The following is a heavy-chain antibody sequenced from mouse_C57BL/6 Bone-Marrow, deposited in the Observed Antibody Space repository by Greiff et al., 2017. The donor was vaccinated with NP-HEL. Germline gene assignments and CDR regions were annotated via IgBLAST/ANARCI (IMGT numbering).Heavy chain of an antibody. D-gene: IGHD2-4*01. CDR1: GYTFTDYY. CDR3: ARAPYYDYDGAMDY. V-gene: IGHV1-26*01. CDR2: IIPNNGGT. Sequence: VHVKQSGPELVKPGASVKISCKASGYTFTDYYMNWVKLSPGQSLEWIGDIIPNNGGTSYNEKFTGKATLTVDKSSGTAYMQLRRLTSEDSAVYYCARAPYYDYDGAMDYWGQGTSVTVSS. J-gene: IGHJ4*01.